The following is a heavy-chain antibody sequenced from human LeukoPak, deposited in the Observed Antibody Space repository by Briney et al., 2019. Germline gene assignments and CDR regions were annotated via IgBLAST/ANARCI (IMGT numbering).Heavy chain of an antibody. CDR3: ARGHTAVTRHFDF. J-gene: IGHJ4*02. CDR1: GFSFSSYG. V-gene: IGHV3-30*02. Sequence: GGSLRLSCAASGFSFSSYGMHWVRQAPGRGLEWVAFMRYDGTNKYYADSVKGRFTISRDNSKNTLYLQMNSLRAEDTAAYYCARGHTAVTRHFDFWGQGTLVTVSS. CDR2: MRYDGTNK. D-gene: IGHD4-17*01.